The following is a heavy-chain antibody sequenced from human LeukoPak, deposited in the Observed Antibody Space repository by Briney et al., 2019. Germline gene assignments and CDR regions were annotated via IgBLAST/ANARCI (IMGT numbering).Heavy chain of an antibody. CDR1: GYTFTSYD. V-gene: IGHV1-8*01. Sequence: ASVSVSCTASGYTFTSYDINWVRQAPGQGLEWRGWINPNSGNTGYAQKFQGRVTMTRNTSISTAYMELSSLRSEDTAVYYCARNYQTGAFDIWGQGTMVTVSS. CDR3: ARNYQTGAFDI. J-gene: IGHJ3*02. D-gene: IGHD1-7*01. CDR2: INPNSGNT.